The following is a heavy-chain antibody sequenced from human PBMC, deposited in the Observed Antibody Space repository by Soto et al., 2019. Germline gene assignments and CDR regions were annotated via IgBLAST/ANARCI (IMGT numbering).Heavy chain of an antibody. CDR3: ARMYSSGSGWFHP. V-gene: IGHV4-30-4*01. CDR2: IYYSGST. J-gene: IGHJ5*02. CDR1: GGSISSGDYY. D-gene: IGHD6-19*01. Sequence: SETLSLTCTVSGGSISSGDYYWSWIRQPPGKGLEWIGYIYYSGSTYYNPSLRSRVSISGDTSSNQFSMSLTSVTAADTARYYCARMYSSGSGWFHPWGQGTLVTVSS.